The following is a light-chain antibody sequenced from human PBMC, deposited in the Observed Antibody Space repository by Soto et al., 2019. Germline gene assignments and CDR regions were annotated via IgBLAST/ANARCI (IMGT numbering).Light chain of an antibody. Sequence: DIQMTQFPSTLSASVGDRVTITCRASQDIDISLAWFQQRPGEAPKLLIYKASTLKSGVPSRFSGSGSGTEFTLTISSLQPDDFATYYCQHYNSYSEAFGQGTKVDI. V-gene: IGKV1-5*03. J-gene: IGKJ1*01. CDR2: KAS. CDR3: QHYNSYSEA. CDR1: QDIDIS.